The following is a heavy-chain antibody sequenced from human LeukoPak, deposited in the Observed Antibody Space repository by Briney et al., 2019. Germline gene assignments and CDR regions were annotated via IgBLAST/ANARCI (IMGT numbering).Heavy chain of an antibody. V-gene: IGHV1-46*03. CDR1: GYTFTIYY. J-gene: IGHJ4*02. D-gene: IGHD3-3*01. CDR2: INLSGGST. CDR3: ATGANYDFWSGNDY. Sequence: ASVNVSCKASGYTFTIYYMHWVRQAPAQGLEWMGIINLSGGSTSYAQKFQGRVTMNRDTSTSTVYMELSSLRSEDTAVYYCATGANYDFWSGNDYWGQGTLVTVSS.